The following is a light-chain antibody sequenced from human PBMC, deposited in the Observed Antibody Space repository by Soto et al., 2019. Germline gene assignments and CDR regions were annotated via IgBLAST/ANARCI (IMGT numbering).Light chain of an antibody. Sequence: QSALTQPPSASGSPGQSVTISCTGTSSDVGAYDYVSCYQQHPGKAPKLLIYELSNRPSGVPDRFSGSKSVNTAYLTVSVLQPEDDADYYCSSYAGYNDGDVFGTGIKLIVL. CDR2: ELS. CDR3: SSYAGYNDGDV. CDR1: SSDVGAYDY. V-gene: IGLV2-8*01. J-gene: IGLJ1*01.